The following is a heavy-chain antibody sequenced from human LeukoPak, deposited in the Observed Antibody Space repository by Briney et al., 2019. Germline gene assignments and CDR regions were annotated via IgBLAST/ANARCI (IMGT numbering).Heavy chain of an antibody. CDR2: IYYSGST. D-gene: IGHD3-10*01. CDR1: GGSISSNNY. Sequence: PSETLSLTCTFSGGSISSNNYWGWIPQPPGKGLKWSGSIYYSGSTYYNPSLNSPLTLSVHTSKNQFSHKLNSVTAADTAVYYCARNRYYYGSGNYGVPNWFDPWGQGTLVTVSS. CDR3: ARNRYYYGSGNYGVPNWFDP. V-gene: IGHV4-39*01. J-gene: IGHJ5*02.